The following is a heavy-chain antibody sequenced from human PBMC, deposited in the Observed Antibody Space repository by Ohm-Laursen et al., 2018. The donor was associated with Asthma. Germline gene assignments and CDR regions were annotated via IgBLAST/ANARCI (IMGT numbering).Heavy chain of an antibody. CDR1: GFSFSSNT. Sequence: GSLRLSCSASGFSFSSNTITWARQAPGKGLDWVSAINSGGGTTYGDSVKGRFTISRDNSKNTVYLAMNSLGAEDTAVYFCAKVGAWPHYYYFGTDVWGQGTTVTVSS. J-gene: IGHJ6*02. CDR3: AKVGAWPHYYYFGTDV. V-gene: IGHV3-23*01. CDR2: INSGGGT. D-gene: IGHD5-12*01.